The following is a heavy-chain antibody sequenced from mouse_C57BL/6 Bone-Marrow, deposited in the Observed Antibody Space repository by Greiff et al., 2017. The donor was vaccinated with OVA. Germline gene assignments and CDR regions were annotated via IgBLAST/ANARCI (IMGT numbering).Heavy chain of an antibody. D-gene: IGHD2-10*01. CDR3: ARGAYYEAMDY. CDR2: LYPGSGST. Sequence: QVQLLQPGAELVKPGASVKMSCTASGYTFTSYWITWVKQRPGQGLAWIGYLYPGSGSTNYNEKFKSKATLTVDTSSSTAYMQLSSLTSEDSAVYDCARGAYYEAMDYWGQGTSVTVAS. V-gene: IGHV1-55*01. J-gene: IGHJ4*01. CDR1: GYTFTSYW.